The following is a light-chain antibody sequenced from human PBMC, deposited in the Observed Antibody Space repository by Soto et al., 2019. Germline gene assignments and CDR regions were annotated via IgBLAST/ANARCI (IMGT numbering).Light chain of an antibody. CDR3: QQYGNSPQT. V-gene: IGKV3-20*01. J-gene: IGKJ1*01. Sequence: IVLTQSACTLSLSAGERATLSCRASQSLSNNIYLAWYQQKPGQAPRVLIYGASSRATGIPNRFSGSGYGTDFNLTISRLETEDFAVYYCQQYGNSPQTFGQGTKVDIK. CDR1: QSLSNNIY. CDR2: GAS.